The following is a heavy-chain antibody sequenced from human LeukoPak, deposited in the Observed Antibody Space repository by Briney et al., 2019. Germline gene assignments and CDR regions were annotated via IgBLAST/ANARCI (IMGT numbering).Heavy chain of an antibody. Sequence: ASVKVSCKASGYTFTSYDINWVRQAPGQGLEWMGIISPSGASTSYAQKFQGRVTMTRDMSTSTVYMELSSLISEDTAVYYCARGGGYSYGCSYWGQGTLVTVSS. J-gene: IGHJ4*02. V-gene: IGHV1-46*01. D-gene: IGHD5-18*01. CDR1: GYTFTSYD. CDR3: ARGGGYSYGCSY. CDR2: ISPSGAST.